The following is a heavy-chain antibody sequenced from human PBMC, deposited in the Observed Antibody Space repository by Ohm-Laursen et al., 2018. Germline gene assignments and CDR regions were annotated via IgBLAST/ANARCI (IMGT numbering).Heavy chain of an antibody. Sequence: SLGLSCAASGFSFTAYAMNWVRQAPGKGLEWVSVISGSGGSTYYADSVKGRFTISRDNSKNTLYLQMNSLRAEDTAEYYCAKTDEGSYYYGMDVWGQGTTVTVSS. J-gene: IGHJ6*02. CDR3: AKTDEGSYYYGMDV. CDR1: GFSFTAYA. V-gene: IGHV3-23*01. CDR2: ISGSGGST. D-gene: IGHD3-10*01.